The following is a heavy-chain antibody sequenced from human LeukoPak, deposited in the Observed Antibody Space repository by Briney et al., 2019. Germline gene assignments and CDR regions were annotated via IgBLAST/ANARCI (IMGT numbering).Heavy chain of an antibody. D-gene: IGHD1-26*01. CDR3: TSVGAGAFDY. V-gene: IGHV3-49*04. Sequence: GRSLRLSCTASGFTFGDYAMSWVRQAPGKGLEWVGFIRSKAYGGTTEYAAPVKGRFTISRDDSKSIAYLQMNSLKTEDTAVYYCTSVGAGAFDYWGQGTLVTVSS. CDR2: IRSKAYGGTT. J-gene: IGHJ4*02. CDR1: GFTFGDYA.